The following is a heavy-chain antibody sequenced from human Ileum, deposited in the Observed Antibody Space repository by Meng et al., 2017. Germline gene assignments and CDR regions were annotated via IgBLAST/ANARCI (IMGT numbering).Heavy chain of an antibody. CDR1: GFTFSSYS. D-gene: IGHD6-13*01. Sequence: GGSLRLSCAASGFTFSSYSMNWVRQAPGKGLEWVSSISSSSSYIYYADSVKGRFTISRDNAKNSLYLQMNSLRAEDTAVYYCARARDSSSFHFISETTLDYWGQGTLVTVSS. CDR2: ISSSSSYI. CDR3: ARARDSSSFHFISETTLDY. J-gene: IGHJ4*02. V-gene: IGHV3-21*01.